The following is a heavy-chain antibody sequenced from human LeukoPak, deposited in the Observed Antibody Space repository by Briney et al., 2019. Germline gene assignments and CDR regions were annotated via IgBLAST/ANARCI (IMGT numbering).Heavy chain of an antibody. CDR1: GYTFTSYG. V-gene: IGHV1-18*01. D-gene: IGHD2-21*02. CDR2: ISAYNGNT. J-gene: IGHJ4*02. Sequence: ASVKVSCKASGYTFTSYGISWVRQAPGQGLEWMGWISAYNGNTNYAQKLQGRVTMTTGTSTSTAYMELRSLRSDDTAVYYCARAGHSYCGGDCYSGTGNYWGQGTLATVSS. CDR3: ARAGHSYCGGDCYSGTGNY.